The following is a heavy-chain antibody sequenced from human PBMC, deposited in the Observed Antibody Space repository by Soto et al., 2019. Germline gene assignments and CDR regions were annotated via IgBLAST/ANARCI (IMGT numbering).Heavy chain of an antibody. CDR2: IKSKTAGGTT. V-gene: IGHV3-15*07. J-gene: IGHJ5*02. CDR3: ATDGGA. Sequence: EVQLVESGGGLVKPGGSLTLSCAASGFTFTYAWMNWVRQAPGTGLEWVGRIKSKTAGGTTDYTAPVKGRFTISRDDSKNTPFLQMNSLKAEDTAVYYCATDGGAWGQGTLVTVSS. CDR1: GFTFTYAW. D-gene: IGHD3-10*01.